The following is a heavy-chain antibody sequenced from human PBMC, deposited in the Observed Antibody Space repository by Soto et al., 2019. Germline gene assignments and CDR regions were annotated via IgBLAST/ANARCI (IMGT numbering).Heavy chain of an antibody. J-gene: IGHJ4*02. CDR1: GFTFSNYA. Sequence: GGSLRLSCAVSGFTFSNYAMSWFRQAPGKGLEWVTSISGSGARTYYADSVKGRITTSRDNPKNTLFLQVSSLRDEDTAVYYCARGDSYYDFGIECWGQGTVVTVSS. D-gene: IGHD3-3*01. CDR2: ISGSGART. CDR3: ARGDSYYDFGIEC. V-gene: IGHV3-23*01.